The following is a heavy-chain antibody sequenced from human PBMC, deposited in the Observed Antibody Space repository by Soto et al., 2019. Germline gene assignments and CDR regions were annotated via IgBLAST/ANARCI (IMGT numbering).Heavy chain of an antibody. Sequence: GGSLRLSCAASGFTVSSNYMSWVRQAPGKGLEWVSVIYSGGSTNYADSVRGRFTISRDNSKNTLYLQMNNLKPDDTAIYYCTRGPRADSSGTGAHWGQGTPDTVSS. CDR3: TRGPRADSSGTGAH. V-gene: IGHV3-53*01. J-gene: IGHJ4*02. D-gene: IGHD1-26*01. CDR1: GFTVSSNY. CDR2: IYSGGST.